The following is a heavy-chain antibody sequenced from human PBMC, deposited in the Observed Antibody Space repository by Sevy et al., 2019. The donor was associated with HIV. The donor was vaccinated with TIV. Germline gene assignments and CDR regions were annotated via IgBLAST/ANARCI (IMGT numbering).Heavy chain of an antibody. CDR3: ATDFGGGTTIIAFDI. CDR2: FDPEDGET. J-gene: IGHJ3*02. Sequence: ASVKVSCKVSGYTLTELSMHWVRQAPGKGLEWMGGFDPEDGETIYAQKFQGRVTMTEDTSTDTAYMELSSLTSEDTAVYYCATDFGGGTTIIAFDIWGQGTMVTVSS. D-gene: IGHD1-7*01. CDR1: GYTLTELS. V-gene: IGHV1-24*01.